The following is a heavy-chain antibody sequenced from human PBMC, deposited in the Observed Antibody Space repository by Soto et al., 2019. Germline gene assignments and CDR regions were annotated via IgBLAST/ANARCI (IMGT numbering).Heavy chain of an antibody. Sequence: QITLKESGPTLVKPTKTLTLTCTFSGFSLSTTGVGVGWIRQPPGKALECLALIYWNNDKRYSPSLKSRLSVNKDTYRNPMVLTMTNMDPVDTGTYYCAHRLCDSSCYWDVGFLDYWGQGAMVTVSS. J-gene: IGHJ4*02. CDR3: AHRLCDSSCYWDVGFLDY. V-gene: IGHV2-5*01. CDR1: GFSLSTTGVG. D-gene: IGHD3-22*01. CDR2: IYWNNDK.